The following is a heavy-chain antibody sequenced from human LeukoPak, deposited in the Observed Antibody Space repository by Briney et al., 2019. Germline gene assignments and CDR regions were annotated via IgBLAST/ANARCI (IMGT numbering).Heavy chain of an antibody. J-gene: IGHJ4*02. V-gene: IGHV4-59*08. CDR1: GGSISSYY. D-gene: IGHD3-10*01. Sequence: SETLSLTCTVSGGSISSYYWSWIRQPPGKGLEWIGYIYYSGSTNYNPSLKSRVTISVDTSKNQFSLKLSSVTAADTAVYYCARQKVLVRGVTPYYFDYWGQGTLVTVSS. CDR3: ARQKVLVRGVTPYYFDY. CDR2: IYYSGST.